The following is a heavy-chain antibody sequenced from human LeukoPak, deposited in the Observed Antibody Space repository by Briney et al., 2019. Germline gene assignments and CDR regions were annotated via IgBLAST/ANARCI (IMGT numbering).Heavy chain of an antibody. CDR3: AREPRSYATKRYYFDY. CDR1: GGSISSGDYY. CDR2: IYYSGST. D-gene: IGHD1-26*01. Sequence: SETLSLTCTVSGGSISSGDYYWSWIRQPPGKGLEWIGYIYYSGSTYYNPSLKSRVTISVDTSKNQFSLKLSSVTAADTAVYYCAREPRSYATKRYYFDYWGQGTLVTVSS. J-gene: IGHJ4*02. V-gene: IGHV4-30-4*02.